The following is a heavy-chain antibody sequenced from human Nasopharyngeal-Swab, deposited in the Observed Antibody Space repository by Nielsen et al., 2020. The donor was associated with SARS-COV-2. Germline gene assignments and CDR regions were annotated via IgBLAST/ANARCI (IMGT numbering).Heavy chain of an antibody. CDR1: GDSASSSSAA. D-gene: IGHD4-11*01. CDR2: TYYRSKWYN. CDR3: ARARGAYGNYCYYYYTDV. J-gene: IGHJ6*03. V-gene: IGHV6-1*01. Sequence: QTPSLTPAISGDSASSSSAAWNCIRQSPSRGLEWLGRTYYRSKWYNDYAVSVKSRITINPDTSKNQFSLHLNSVTPGDTAVYYCARARGAYGNYCYYYYTDVWGKGTTVTVSS.